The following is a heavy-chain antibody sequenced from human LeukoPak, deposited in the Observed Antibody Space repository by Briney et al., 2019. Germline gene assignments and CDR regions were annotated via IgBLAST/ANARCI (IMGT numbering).Heavy chain of an antibody. J-gene: IGHJ4*02. V-gene: IGHV3-23*01. Sequence: PGGSLRLSCTASGFTFSSYSMNWVRQAPGKGLEWLSGVSPPGGGTYYADSVKGRFTISRDDPKNTLSLQMNSLRVEDTAVYHCARDLAWGAFDYWGQGTLVTVSS. D-gene: IGHD7-27*01. CDR3: ARDLAWGAFDY. CDR2: VSPPGGGT. CDR1: GFTFSSYS.